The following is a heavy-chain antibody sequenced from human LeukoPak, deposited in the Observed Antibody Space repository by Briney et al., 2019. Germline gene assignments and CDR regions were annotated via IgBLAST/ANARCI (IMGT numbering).Heavy chain of an antibody. CDR2: ISTSGTTT. J-gene: IGHJ6*03. Sequence: PGGSLRLSCAASGFTFSSFEMNWVRQAPGKGLEWLSHISTSGTTTYYTNSVKGRFTISRDSAENSVYLQMSSLTAEDTGLYYCARDATTAVGWVYMDVWGKGTTVTISS. CDR3: ARDATTAVGWVYMDV. CDR1: GFTFSSFE. V-gene: IGHV3-48*03. D-gene: IGHD6-13*01.